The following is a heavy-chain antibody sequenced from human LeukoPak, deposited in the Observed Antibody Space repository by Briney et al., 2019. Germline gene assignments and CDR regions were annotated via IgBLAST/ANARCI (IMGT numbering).Heavy chain of an antibody. V-gene: IGHV4-59*01. J-gene: IGHJ2*01. D-gene: IGHD5-24*01. CDR2: IYYSGTT. Sequence: SETLSLTCSVTGGYISSYSWSWIRQPPGKGLEWIGHIYYSGTTNYNPSLRSRVTISLDTSKNQFSLKLISATAADTAIYYCARVMGSSAHYWYFDLWGRGTLVTVSS. CDR1: GGYISSYS. CDR3: ARVMGSSAHYWYFDL.